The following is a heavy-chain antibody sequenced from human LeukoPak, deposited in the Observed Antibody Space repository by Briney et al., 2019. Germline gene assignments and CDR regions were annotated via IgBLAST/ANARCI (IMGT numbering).Heavy chain of an antibody. Sequence: GASVKVSCKASGYTFTGYYMHWVRQAPGQGLEWMGWINPNSGGTNYAQKFQGRVTMTRDTSIRTAYMELSRLRSDDTAVYYCAREGYYYGSGSSYRSGAFDIWGQGTMVTVSS. D-gene: IGHD3-10*01. CDR1: GYTFTGYY. CDR2: INPNSGGT. J-gene: IGHJ3*02. V-gene: IGHV1-2*02. CDR3: AREGYYYGSGSSYRSGAFDI.